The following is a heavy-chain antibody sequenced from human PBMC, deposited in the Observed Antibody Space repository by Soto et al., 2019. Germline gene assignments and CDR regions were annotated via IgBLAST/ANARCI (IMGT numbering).Heavy chain of an antibody. CDR2: IKQDGSEE. CDR1: GFTFSSYW. D-gene: IGHD6-13*01. CDR3: ARIAASGRGWDV. V-gene: IGHV3-7*01. Sequence: EVQLVESGGGLVQPGGSLRLSCVDSGFTFSSYWMSWVRQAPVKGLEWVGNIKQDGSEENYADSVKGRFTISRDNAKNSMYLQMNSLRVEDTAVYYCARIAASGRGWDVWGQGTTVLVSS. J-gene: IGHJ6*02.